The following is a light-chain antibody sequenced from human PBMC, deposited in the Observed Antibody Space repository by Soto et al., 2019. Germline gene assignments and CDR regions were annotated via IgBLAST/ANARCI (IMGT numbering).Light chain of an antibody. CDR1: QGISNW. CDR3: QQANSFPRGIT. J-gene: IGKJ5*01. V-gene: IGKV1-12*01. Sequence: DIQMTQSPSSVSASIGDRVTITCRASQGISNWLAWYQQKPGKAPNLLIYAASSLQSGVPSRFSGSGSGTDFTLTISSLQPEDFATYYCQQANSFPRGITFGQGTRLEI. CDR2: AAS.